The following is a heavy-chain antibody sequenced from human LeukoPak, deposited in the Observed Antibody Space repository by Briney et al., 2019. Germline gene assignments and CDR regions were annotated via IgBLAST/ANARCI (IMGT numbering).Heavy chain of an antibody. CDR2: ISDSGGIT. Sequence: GGSLRLSCAASGFTFSSYPMTWVRQAPGKGPEWVSFISDSGGITYYADSVKGRFTISRDNSKNTLYLQMNSLRAEDTTVYYCAKNTQYSGYYDCWGQGTLVAVSS. CDR1: GFTFSSYP. CDR3: AKNTQYSGYYDC. V-gene: IGHV3-23*01. D-gene: IGHD6-6*01. J-gene: IGHJ4*02.